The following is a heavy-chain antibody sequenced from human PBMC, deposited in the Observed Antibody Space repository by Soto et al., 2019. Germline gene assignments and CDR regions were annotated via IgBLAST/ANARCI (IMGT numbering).Heavy chain of an antibody. Sequence: GGSLRLSCAASGFNFGIYWMSWVRQAPGKGLEWVATIKGDASEKKYVGSVKGRFTTSRDNAKTSLFLQMDSLRAEDTAVYYCARDPGYGSESSVNHYLDYWGQGTLVTVSS. CDR3: ARDPGYGSESSVNHYLDY. J-gene: IGHJ4*01. CDR1: GFNFGIYW. CDR2: IKGDASEK. D-gene: IGHD3-10*01. V-gene: IGHV3-7*01.